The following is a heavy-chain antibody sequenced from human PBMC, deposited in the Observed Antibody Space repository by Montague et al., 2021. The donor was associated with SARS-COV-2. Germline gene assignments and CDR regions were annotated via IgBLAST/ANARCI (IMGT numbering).Heavy chain of an antibody. D-gene: IGHD2-8*01. CDR3: ARNPESWWMTFDY. CDR1: GFTFRNYE. CDR2: IDGGGTTI. V-gene: IGHV3-48*03. Sequence: SLRLSCAASGFTFRNYEMNWVRQSPGKGLEWVSYIDGGGTTIYYAASVEGRFTISRDNAKNSLFLQMNSLRVEDTAVYYCARNPESWWMTFDYWGQGALVTVSS. J-gene: IGHJ4*02.